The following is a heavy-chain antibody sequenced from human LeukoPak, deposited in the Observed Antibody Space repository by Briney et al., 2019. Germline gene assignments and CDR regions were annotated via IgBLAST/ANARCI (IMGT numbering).Heavy chain of an antibody. CDR1: GFTFSDYY. J-gene: IGHJ4*02. CDR2: ISGSGGST. Sequence: PGGSLRLSCAASGFTFSDYYMSWVRQAPGKGLEWVSAISGSGGSTYYADSVKGRFTISRDNSKNTLYLQMNSLRAEDTAVYYCAKDAAAQTLWIDYWGQGTLVTVSS. CDR3: AKDAAAQTLWIDY. V-gene: IGHV3-23*01. D-gene: IGHD6-13*01.